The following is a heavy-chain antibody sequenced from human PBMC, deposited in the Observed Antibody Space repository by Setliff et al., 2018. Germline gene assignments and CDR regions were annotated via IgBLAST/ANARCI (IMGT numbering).Heavy chain of an antibody. CDR2: INPNSGDT. D-gene: IGHD3-9*01. Sequence: ASLKVSCKASGYTFNNYAINWVRQAPGQGLEWMGWINPNSGDTHSAQKFQGRVTMTRDTSISTVYMEVSRLRSDDTAVYFCARDGDILTTYYIYYYYMDVWGKGTTVTVSS. CDR1: GYTFNNYA. CDR3: ARDGDILTTYYIYYYYMDV. J-gene: IGHJ6*03. V-gene: IGHV1-2*02.